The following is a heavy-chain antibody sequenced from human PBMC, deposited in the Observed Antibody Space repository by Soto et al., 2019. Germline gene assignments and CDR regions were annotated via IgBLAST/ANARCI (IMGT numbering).Heavy chain of an antibody. Sequence: QVQLVQSGAEVKKPGSSVKVSCKASGGTFSSYAISWVRQAPGQGLEWMGGIIPIFGTANYAQKFQGRVTITADESTSTAYMELSSLRSEDTAVYYCARDLGYSNGHPFDYWGQGTLVTVSS. CDR1: GGTFSSYA. CDR3: ARDLGYSNGHPFDY. D-gene: IGHD4-4*01. J-gene: IGHJ4*02. V-gene: IGHV1-69*01. CDR2: IIPIFGTA.